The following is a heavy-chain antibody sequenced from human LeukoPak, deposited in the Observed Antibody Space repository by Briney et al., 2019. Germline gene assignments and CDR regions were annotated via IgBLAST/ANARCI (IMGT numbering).Heavy chain of an antibody. CDR1: RYSFTSYW. V-gene: IGHV5-51*01. CDR3: ARHGYYDSSGYSTVAPDY. Sequence: GESLKISCKGSRYSFTSYWIGWVRQMPGKGLEWMGIIYPGDSDTRYSPSFQGQVTISADKSISTAYLQWSSLKASDTAMYYCARHGYYDSSGYSTVAPDYWGQGTLVTVSS. D-gene: IGHD3-22*01. J-gene: IGHJ4*02. CDR2: IYPGDSDT.